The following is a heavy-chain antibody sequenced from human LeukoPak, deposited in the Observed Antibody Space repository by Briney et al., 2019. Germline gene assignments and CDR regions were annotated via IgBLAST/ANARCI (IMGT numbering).Heavy chain of an antibody. CDR2: ISAYNGNT. J-gene: IGHJ5*02. D-gene: IGHD6-19*01. CDR3: ARGHLDYSSGWTAGNWFDR. V-gene: IGHV1-18*04. Sequence: ASVTVSFKASGYTFTSYGISWVRQAPGQGLEWMGWISAYNGNTNYAQKLQGRVTMTTDTSTSTAYMELRSLRSDDTAVYYCARGHLDYSSGWTAGNWFDRWGQGTLVTVSS. CDR1: GYTFTSYG.